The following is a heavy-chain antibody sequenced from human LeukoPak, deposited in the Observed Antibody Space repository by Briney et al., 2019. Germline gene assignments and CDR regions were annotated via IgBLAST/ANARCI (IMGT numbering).Heavy chain of an antibody. J-gene: IGHJ6*02. CDR2: ISYDGSNK. Sequence: GRSLRLSCAASGFTFSSYAMHWVRQAPGKGLEWVAVISYDGSNKYYADSVKGRFTISRDNSKNTLYLQMNSLRAEDTAVYYCAKDTGRSYGPLDYYGMDVWGQGTTVTVSS. D-gene: IGHD5-18*01. V-gene: IGHV3-30*04. CDR3: AKDTGRSYGPLDYYGMDV. CDR1: GFTFSSYA.